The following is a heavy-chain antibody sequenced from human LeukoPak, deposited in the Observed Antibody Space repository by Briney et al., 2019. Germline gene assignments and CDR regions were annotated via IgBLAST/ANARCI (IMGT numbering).Heavy chain of an antibody. Sequence: ESGPTLVNPTQTLTLTCTFSGLSLSTSGAGVGWIRQPPGKALEWLALIYWDDDLRYSPSLKSRLTITKGTSKNQVVLTMTNMDPVDTATYYCAHLRTGEGFDFWGQGTLVTVSS. V-gene: IGHV2-5*02. CDR3: AHLRTGEGFDF. CDR2: IYWDDDL. D-gene: IGHD7-27*01. CDR1: GLSLSTSGAG. J-gene: IGHJ4*02.